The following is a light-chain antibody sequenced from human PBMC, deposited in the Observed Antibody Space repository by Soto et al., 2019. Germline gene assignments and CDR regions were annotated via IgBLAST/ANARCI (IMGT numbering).Light chain of an antibody. Sequence: QSVLTQPPSVSGAPGQRVTISCTGSSSNIGAGYDVHWYQQLPGTAPKLLIYGNSKRPSGVPDRFSGSKSGTSASLAITGLQAEDEADYYCPSYDSSLSGSRVFGGGTKLTVL. CDR1: SSNIGAGYD. CDR2: GNS. CDR3: PSYDSSLSGSRV. J-gene: IGLJ3*02. V-gene: IGLV1-40*01.